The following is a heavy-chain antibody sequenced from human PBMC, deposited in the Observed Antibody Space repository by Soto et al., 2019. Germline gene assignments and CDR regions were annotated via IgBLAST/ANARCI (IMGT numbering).Heavy chain of an antibody. CDR1: GYTFTGYY. V-gene: IGHV1-2*04. CDR2: INPNSGDT. J-gene: IGHJ6*02. Sequence: QVHLVQSGAEVKKPGASVKVSCKASGYTFTGYYMHWVRQAPGQGLEWLGWINPNSGDTNYAQKFQGWVTMTRATSISTVYMEVSRLRSDDTAVDYWARDLEGYYASCTFYGYGMDVWGQGTTVTVSS. CDR3: ARDLEGYYASCTFYGYGMDV. D-gene: IGHD3-16*01.